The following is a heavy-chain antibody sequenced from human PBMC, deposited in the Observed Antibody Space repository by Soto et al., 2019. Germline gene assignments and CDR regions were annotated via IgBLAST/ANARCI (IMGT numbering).Heavy chain of an antibody. Sequence: PGGSLRLSCAASGFTFSSYSMNWVRQAPGKGLEWVSSISSSSSYIYYADSVKGRFTISRDNAKNSLYLQMNSLRAEDTAVYYCARASVRGVPAAYYYYGMDVWGQGTTVTVSS. CDR2: ISSSSSYI. CDR3: ARASVRGVPAAYYYYGMDV. CDR1: GFTFSSYS. V-gene: IGHV3-21*01. D-gene: IGHD2-2*01. J-gene: IGHJ6*02.